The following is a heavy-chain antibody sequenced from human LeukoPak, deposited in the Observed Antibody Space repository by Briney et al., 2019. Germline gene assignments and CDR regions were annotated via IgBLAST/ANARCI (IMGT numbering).Heavy chain of an antibody. Sequence: ASVKVSCKASGYTFTGYYMHWVRQAPGQGLEWMGWINPNSGGTNYAQKFQGRVTMTRDTSISTAYMELSRLRSDDTAVYYCARAPRIAAAGTVVDYWGQGTLVTVSS. CDR3: ARAPRIAAAGTVVDY. J-gene: IGHJ4*02. CDR2: INPNSGGT. V-gene: IGHV1-2*02. CDR1: GYTFTGYY. D-gene: IGHD6-13*01.